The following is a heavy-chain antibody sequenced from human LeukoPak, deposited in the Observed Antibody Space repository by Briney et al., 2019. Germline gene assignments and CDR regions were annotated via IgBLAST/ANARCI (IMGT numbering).Heavy chain of an antibody. D-gene: IGHD3-16*01. J-gene: IGHJ4*02. CDR3: ARDFTFDY. CDR2: IWYDGSNK. V-gene: IGHV3-33*01. CDR1: GFTFSRYG. Sequence: QPGGSLRLSCAASGFTFSRYGMHWVRQAPGKGLEWVAVIWYDGSNKYYADSVKGGFTVSSDNSKNTLYLQLNSLRAEDTAVYYCARDFTFDYWGQGTLVTVSS.